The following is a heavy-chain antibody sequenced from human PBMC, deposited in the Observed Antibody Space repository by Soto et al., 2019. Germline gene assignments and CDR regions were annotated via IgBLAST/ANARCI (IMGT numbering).Heavy chain of an antibody. CDR2: IYSGST. CDR3: VRFWPPPDSDTLTSYTDALAY. V-gene: IGHV4-31*03. J-gene: IGHJ4*02. D-gene: IGHD3-9*01. Sequence: SETLSLTCTVSGASISSRGYYWSWIRQHPGKGLEWIGYIYSGSTYYNPSLKSRVTISVDTSKSQFSLKLSSVTAADTAVYYCVRFWPPPDSDTLTSYTDALAYWGQGTLVTVSS. CDR1: GASISSRGYY.